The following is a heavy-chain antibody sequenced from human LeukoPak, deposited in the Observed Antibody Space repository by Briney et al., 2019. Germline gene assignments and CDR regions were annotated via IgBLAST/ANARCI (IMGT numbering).Heavy chain of an antibody. V-gene: IGHV4-34*01. D-gene: IGHD3-10*01. CDR2: INHSGST. Sequence: SETLSLTCAVYGGSFSGYYWSWIRLPPAKGLEWIGEINHSGSTNYNPSLKSRVTISVDTSKNQFSLKLSSVTAADTAVYYCARGLKITMVRGVTHPFDYWGQGTLVTVSS. CDR1: GGSFSGYY. CDR3: ARGLKITMVRGVTHPFDY. J-gene: IGHJ4*02.